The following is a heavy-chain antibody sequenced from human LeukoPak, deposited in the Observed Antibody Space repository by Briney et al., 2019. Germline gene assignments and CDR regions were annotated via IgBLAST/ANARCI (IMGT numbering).Heavy chain of an antibody. Sequence: GGSLRLSCAASGFTFSSYAMSWVRQAPGKGLEWVSVIYSGGSTYYADSVKGRFTISRDNSKNTLYLQMNSLRAEDTAVYYCARGRPQFDYWGQGTLVTVSS. D-gene: IGHD2-15*01. V-gene: IGHV3-66*02. CDR3: ARGRPQFDY. CDR2: IYSGGST. J-gene: IGHJ4*02. CDR1: GFTFSSYA.